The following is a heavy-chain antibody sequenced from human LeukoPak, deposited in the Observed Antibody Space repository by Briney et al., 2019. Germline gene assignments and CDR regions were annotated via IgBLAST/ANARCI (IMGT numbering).Heavy chain of an antibody. D-gene: IGHD6-19*01. Sequence: NPGGSLRLSRAASGFTFSDYYMTWIRQAPGKGRERGSYITSSGNTVYYADSVRGRFTISRDNAKNSLYLQMNSLRAEDTAVYYCAKRYSSGFYYMDVWGKGTTVTVSS. CDR3: AKRYSSGFYYMDV. V-gene: IGHV3-11*04. J-gene: IGHJ6*03. CDR2: ITSSGNTV. CDR1: GFTFSDYY.